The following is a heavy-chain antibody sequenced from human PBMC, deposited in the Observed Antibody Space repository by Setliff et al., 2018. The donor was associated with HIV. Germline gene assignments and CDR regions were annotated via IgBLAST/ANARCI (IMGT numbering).Heavy chain of an antibody. V-gene: IGHV3-7*01. CDR3: TKDHLSGWASDC. CDR1: TFNNYW. D-gene: IGHD6-19*01. Sequence: TFNNYWIIWVRQAPGKGLEWVANINQDGSHKYYVDPVKGRFTISRDNAKNSVYLQMNSLRVEDTAMYYCTKDHLSGWASDCWGQGTLVTVSS. CDR2: INQDGSHK. J-gene: IGHJ4*02.